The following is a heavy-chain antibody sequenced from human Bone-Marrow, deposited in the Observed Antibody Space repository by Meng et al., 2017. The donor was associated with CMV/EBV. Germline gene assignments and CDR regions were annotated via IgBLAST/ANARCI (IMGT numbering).Heavy chain of an antibody. D-gene: IGHD3-10*01. Sequence: SLKISCVASGFIFDDYALHWVRLVPGKGLEWVSGISWNSNSIAYVDSVKGRFTISRDNAKNSLHLQMNSLRPEDTALYYCVKASGLYYGSGTFDYFDSWGQGTLVTVPS. J-gene: IGHJ4*02. CDR2: ISWNSNSI. CDR1: GFIFDDYA. CDR3: VKASGLYYGSGTFDYFDS. V-gene: IGHV3-9*01.